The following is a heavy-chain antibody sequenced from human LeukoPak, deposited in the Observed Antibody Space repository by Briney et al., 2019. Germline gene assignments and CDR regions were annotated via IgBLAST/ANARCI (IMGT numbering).Heavy chain of an antibody. V-gene: IGHV3-30*18. CDR2: ISYDGSNK. CDR3: AKWAAGDSGYGHRDY. J-gene: IGHJ4*02. D-gene: IGHD5-12*01. Sequence: PGGSLRLSCAASGFTFSSYGMHWVRQAPGKGLEWVAVISYDGSNKYYADSVKGRFTISRDNSKNTLYLQMNSLRAEDTAVYYCAKWAAGDSGYGHRDYWGQGTLVTVSS. CDR1: GFTFSSYG.